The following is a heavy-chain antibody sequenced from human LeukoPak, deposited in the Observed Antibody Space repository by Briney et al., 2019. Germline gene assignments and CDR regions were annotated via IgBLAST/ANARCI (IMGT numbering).Heavy chain of an antibody. CDR1: GGSFSGYY. CDR2: INHSGST. CDR3: ARVSKKGDYYYYYYMDV. V-gene: IGHV4-34*01. J-gene: IGHJ6*03. Sequence: SETLSLTCAVYGGSFSGYYWSWIRQPPGKGLEWIGEINHSGSTNYNPSLKSRVTISVDTSKNQFSLKLSSVTAADTAVYYCARVSKKGDYYYYYYMDVWGKGTTVTVSS.